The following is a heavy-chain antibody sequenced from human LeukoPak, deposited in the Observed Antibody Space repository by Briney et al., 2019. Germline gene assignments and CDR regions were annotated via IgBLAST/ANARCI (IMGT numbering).Heavy chain of an antibody. Sequence: PSETLSLTCSVSGDDISSSNWWTWVRQPPGKGLEWIGSIYYSGSTYYNPSLKSRVTISVDTSKNQFSLKLSSVTAADTAVYYCARESGSYGAEYFQHWGQGTLVTVSS. D-gene: IGHD1-26*01. CDR3: ARESGSYGAEYFQH. J-gene: IGHJ1*01. CDR2: IYYSGST. CDR1: GDDISSSNW. V-gene: IGHV4-4*02.